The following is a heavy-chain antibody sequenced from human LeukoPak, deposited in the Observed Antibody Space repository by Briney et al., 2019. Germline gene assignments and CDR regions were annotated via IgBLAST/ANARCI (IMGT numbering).Heavy chain of an antibody. CDR1: GGTFSSYA. CDR3: ARDYCGGDCFPDY. J-gene: IGHJ4*02. CDR2: INPNSGDT. V-gene: IGHV1-2*06. D-gene: IGHD2-21*02. Sequence: ASVKVSCKASGGTFSSYAISWVRQAPGQGLEWMGRINPNSGDTNNAQNFQGRVTLTRDTSISTAYMELSRLRSDDTAVYYCARDYCGGDCFPDYWGQGTLVTVSS.